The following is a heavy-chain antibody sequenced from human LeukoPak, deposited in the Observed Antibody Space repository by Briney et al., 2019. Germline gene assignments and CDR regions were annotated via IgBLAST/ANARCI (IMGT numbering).Heavy chain of an antibody. CDR3: AKDPWDSSSWYAVERHFDH. D-gene: IGHD6-13*01. J-gene: IGHJ4*02. CDR2: ISYDGSNK. V-gene: IGHV3-30-3*01. Sequence: GGSLRLSCAASGFTFSSYAMHWVRQAPGNGLEWVAVISYDGSNKYYADSVKGRFTISRDNSKNTLYLQMNSLRAEDTAVYYCAKDPWDSSSWYAVERHFDHWGQGTLVTVSS. CDR1: GFTFSSYA.